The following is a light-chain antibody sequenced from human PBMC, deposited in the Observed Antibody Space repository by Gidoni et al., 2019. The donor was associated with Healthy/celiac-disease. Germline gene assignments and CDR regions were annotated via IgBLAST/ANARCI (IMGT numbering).Light chain of an antibody. J-gene: IGKJ1*01. CDR2: DAS. CDR3: QQRSNWPPKWT. V-gene: IGKV3-11*01. Sequence: IVLTQSPATLSLSPGESATLSCRASQSVSSYLAWYQQKPGQAPRLLIYDASNRATGIPARFSGSGSGTDFTLTISSLEPEDFEVYYCQQRSNWPPKWTFGQGTKVEIK. CDR1: QSVSSY.